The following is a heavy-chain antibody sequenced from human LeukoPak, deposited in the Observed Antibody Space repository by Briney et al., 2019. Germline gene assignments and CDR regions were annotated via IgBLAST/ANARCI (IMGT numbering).Heavy chain of an antibody. Sequence: SETLFLTCTVSGGSISSYYWSWIRQPAGKGLEWIGRIYTSGSTNYNPSLKSRVTMSVDTSKNQFSLKLSPVTAADTAVYYCARDEYSGSYYGYYYYMDVWGKGTTVTVSS. CDR2: IYTSGST. CDR1: GGSISSYY. D-gene: IGHD1-26*01. J-gene: IGHJ6*03. CDR3: ARDEYSGSYYGYYYYMDV. V-gene: IGHV4-4*07.